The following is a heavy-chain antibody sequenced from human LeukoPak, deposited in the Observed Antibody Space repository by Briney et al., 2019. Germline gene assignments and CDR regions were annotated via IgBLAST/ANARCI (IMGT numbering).Heavy chain of an antibody. CDR3: ARAGGYSGYDYYFDY. CDR2: IIPIVGTA. J-gene: IGHJ4*02. D-gene: IGHD5-12*01. V-gene: IGHV1-69*01. CDR1: GGTFNSYA. Sequence: GSSVKVSCKASGGTFNSYAISWVRQAPGQGLEWMGGIIPIVGTANYAQKFQGRVTITADESTSTAYMELSSLRSEDTAVSYCARAGGYSGYDYYFDYWGQGTLVTVSS.